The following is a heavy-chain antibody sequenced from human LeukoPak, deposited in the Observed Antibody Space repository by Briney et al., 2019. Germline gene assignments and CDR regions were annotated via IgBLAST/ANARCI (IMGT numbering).Heavy chain of an antibody. CDR3: TTAHLNGYGSAGY. CDR2: IKSKTDGGTT. J-gene: IGHJ4*02. Sequence: GGSLRLSCAASGFTFSNAWMSWVRQARGKGLEWVGHIKSKTDGGTTDYAAPVKDRFTISRDDSKNTLYLQMNSLKTEDTAVYYCTTAHLNGYGSAGYWGQGTLVTVSS. CDR1: GFTFSNAW. V-gene: IGHV3-15*01. D-gene: IGHD3-10*01.